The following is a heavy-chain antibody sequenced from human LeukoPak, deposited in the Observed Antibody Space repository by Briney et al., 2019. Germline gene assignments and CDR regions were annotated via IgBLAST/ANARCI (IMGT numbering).Heavy chain of an antibody. J-gene: IGHJ3*02. D-gene: IGHD3-9*01. V-gene: IGHV3-21*01. CDR1: GFTFSSYS. Sequence: GGSLRLSCAASGFTFSSYSMNWVRQAPGKGLEWVSSISSSSSYIYYADSVKGRFTISRDNAKNSLYLQMNSLRAEGTAVYYCARTYYDILTGSKDAFDIWGQGTMVTVSS. CDR3: ARTYYDILTGSKDAFDI. CDR2: ISSSSSYI.